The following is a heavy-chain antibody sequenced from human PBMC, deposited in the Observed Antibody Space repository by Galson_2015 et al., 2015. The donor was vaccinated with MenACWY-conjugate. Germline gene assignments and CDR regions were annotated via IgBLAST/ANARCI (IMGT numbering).Heavy chain of an antibody. J-gene: IGHJ5*02. CDR3: ARQIGRYSGNYCDH. CDR2: ISYDGSEK. CDR1: GFSFTNYA. Sequence: SLRLSCAASGFSFTNYAMHWVRQVPGQGLEWVALISYDGSEKYYADSVKGRFTISRDNPKSTLYLQMSSLRTDDTAVYYCARQIGRYSGNYCDHWGQGTLVTVSS. D-gene: IGHD1-26*01. V-gene: IGHV3-30*04.